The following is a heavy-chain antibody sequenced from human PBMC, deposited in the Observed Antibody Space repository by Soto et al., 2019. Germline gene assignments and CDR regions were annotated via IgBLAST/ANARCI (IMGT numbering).Heavy chain of an antibody. CDR2: IYTGGNT. CDR1: EVTVSSDY. Sequence: SRGAAEVTVSSDYMSRVRQAPGKGLEWVSIIYTGGNTYYADSVKDRFTFSRDNSKNTLYLQMNSLRAEDTAVYYCARGGNGPLWYWGQGTLVTVSS. J-gene: IGHJ4*02. CDR3: ARGGNGPLWY. V-gene: IGHV3-66*01. D-gene: IGHD2-15*01.